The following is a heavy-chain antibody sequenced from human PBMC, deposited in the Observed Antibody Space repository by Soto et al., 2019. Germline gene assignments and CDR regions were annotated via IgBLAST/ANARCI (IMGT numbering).Heavy chain of an antibody. D-gene: IGHD2-15*01. CDR3: GRDRRDVVVVAIYYFDY. CDR1: GGSVSSGSYY. Sequence: ETLSLPCTVSGGSVSSGSYYWSWIRQPPGKGLEWIGYIYYSGSTNYNPSLKSRVTISVDTSKNQFSLKLSSVTAADTAVYCCGRDRRDVVVVAIYYFDYWGQGDLVPVSS. CDR2: IYYSGST. V-gene: IGHV4-61*01. J-gene: IGHJ4*02.